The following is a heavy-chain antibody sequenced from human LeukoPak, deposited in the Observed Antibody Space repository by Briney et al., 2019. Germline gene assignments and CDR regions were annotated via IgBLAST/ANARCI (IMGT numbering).Heavy chain of an antibody. CDR2: IYSGGST. CDR1: GFTVSSNY. V-gene: IGHV3-66*01. Sequence: GGSLRLSCAASGFTVSSNYMSWVRQAPGKGLEGVSVIYSGGSTYYADSVKGRSTISRDNSKNTLYLQMNTLRAEDTAVYYRARERVGYYGMDVWGQGTTVTVSS. CDR3: ARERVGYYGMDV. J-gene: IGHJ6*02.